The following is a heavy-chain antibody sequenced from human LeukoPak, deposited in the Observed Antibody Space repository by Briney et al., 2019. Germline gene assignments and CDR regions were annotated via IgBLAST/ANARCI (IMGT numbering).Heavy chain of an antibody. D-gene: IGHD6-19*01. J-gene: IGHJ4*02. Sequence: GGSLRLSCAASGFTFSTYAMTWVRQAPGKGLEWVAVISYDGSNKYYADSVKGRFTISRDNSKNTLYLQMNSLRAEDTAVYYCAREVRIAVADTHWGQGTLVTVSS. CDR2: ISYDGSNK. CDR3: AREVRIAVADTH. V-gene: IGHV3-30-3*01. CDR1: GFTFSTYA.